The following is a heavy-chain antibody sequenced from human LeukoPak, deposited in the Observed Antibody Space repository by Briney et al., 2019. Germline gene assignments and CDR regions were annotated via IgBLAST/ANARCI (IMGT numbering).Heavy chain of an antibody. V-gene: IGHV3-30*02. Sequence: PGGSLRLSCAASGFTFIDYGMHWVRQAPGKGLEWVSFIHYDASNKFFADSVQGRFTISRDNSLDTVYLQMNRLRPEDTGIYYCATNLIVGATIDYWGQGTLVTVSS. D-gene: IGHD1-26*01. CDR2: IHYDASNK. J-gene: IGHJ4*02. CDR1: GFTFIDYG. CDR3: ATNLIVGATIDY.